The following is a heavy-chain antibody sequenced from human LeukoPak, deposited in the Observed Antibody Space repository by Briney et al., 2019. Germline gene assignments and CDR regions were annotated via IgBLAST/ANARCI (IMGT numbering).Heavy chain of an antibody. V-gene: IGHV3-33*01. J-gene: IGHJ4*02. CDR2: IWYDGTNK. CDR3: ARSYTIFDPFDY. D-gene: IGHD3-3*01. Sequence: GGSLRLSCAASGFTFSSHGMHWVRQAPGKGLEWVAVIWYDGTNKYYVDSVKGRFTISRDNSRNTLSLQMDSLRADDTALYYCARSYTIFDPFDYWGQGTLVTVSS. CDR1: GFTFSSHG.